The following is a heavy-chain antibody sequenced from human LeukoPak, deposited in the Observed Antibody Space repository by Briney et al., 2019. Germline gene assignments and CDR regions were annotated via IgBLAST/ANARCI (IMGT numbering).Heavy chain of an antibody. J-gene: IGHJ6*03. V-gene: IGHV3-48*01. CDR2: ISSSSSTI. CDR3: AKDPNIVVVPAARETDYYYMDV. D-gene: IGHD2-2*01. Sequence: GGSLRLSCAASGFTFSSYSMNWVRQAPGKGLEWVSYISSSSSTIYYADSVKGRFTISRDNAKNSLYLQMNSLRAEDTAVYYCAKDPNIVVVPAARETDYYYMDVWGKGTTVTISS. CDR1: GFTFSSYS.